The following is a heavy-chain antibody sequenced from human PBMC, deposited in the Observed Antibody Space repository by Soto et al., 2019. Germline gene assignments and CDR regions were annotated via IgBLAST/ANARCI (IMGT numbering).Heavy chain of an antibody. CDR2: IIPIFGTA. CDR1: GGTFSSYA. D-gene: IGHD4-4*01. Sequence: ASVKVSCKASGGTFSSYAISWVRQAPGQGLEWMGGIIPIFGTADYAQKFQGRVAITADASTSTAYMELSSLRSEDTAVYYCARTMTTSERSYFDYWGQGTLVTVSS. V-gene: IGHV1-69*13. CDR3: ARTMTTSERSYFDY. J-gene: IGHJ4*02.